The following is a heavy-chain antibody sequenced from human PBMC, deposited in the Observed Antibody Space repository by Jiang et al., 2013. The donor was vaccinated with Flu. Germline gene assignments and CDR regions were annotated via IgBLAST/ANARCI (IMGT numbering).Heavy chain of an antibody. CDR2: IYPDDSDT. Sequence: GAEVKKPGESLKISCKGSGYSFTSYWIGWVRQMPGKGLEWMGIIYPDDSDTRYSPSFQGQVSISADKSISTAYLQWSSLKASDTAMYYCARQHLYDSSGYPHWGQGTLVTVSS. CDR3: ARQHLYDSSGYPH. J-gene: IGHJ4*02. D-gene: IGHD3-22*01. CDR1: GYSFTSYW. V-gene: IGHV5-51*01.